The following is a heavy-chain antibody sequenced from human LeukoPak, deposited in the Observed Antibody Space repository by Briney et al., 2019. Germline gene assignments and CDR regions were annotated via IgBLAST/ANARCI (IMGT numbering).Heavy chain of an antibody. Sequence: SETLSLTCTVSGGSISGYYWSWSRQPPGKGLEWIGYIYYSGSTNYNPSLKSRVTISVDTSKNQFSLKLSSVTAADTAVYYCARVKIDKYSSSWLIDYWGQGTLVTVSS. CDR2: IYYSGST. D-gene: IGHD6-13*01. V-gene: IGHV4-59*01. CDR3: ARVKIDKYSSSWLIDY. CDR1: GGSISGYY. J-gene: IGHJ4*02.